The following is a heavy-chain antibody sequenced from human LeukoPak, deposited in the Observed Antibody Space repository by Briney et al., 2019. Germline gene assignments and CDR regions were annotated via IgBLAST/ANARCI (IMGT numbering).Heavy chain of an antibody. CDR3: ARAGYVFGGVVHI. J-gene: IGHJ3*02. CDR2: ISSSGSTI. V-gene: IGHV3-48*03. Sequence: PGGSLSLTCAASGFTFSSYGMNWVRQAPGKGLEWVSYISSSGSTIYYADSVKGRFTISRDNAKNSLYLQMNSLRAEDTAVYYCARAGYVFGGVVHIGRESTMVTVSS. CDR1: GFTFSSYG. D-gene: IGHD3-10*02.